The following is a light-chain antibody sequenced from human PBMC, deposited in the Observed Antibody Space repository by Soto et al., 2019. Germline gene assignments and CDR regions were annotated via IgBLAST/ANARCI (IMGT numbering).Light chain of an antibody. CDR2: GND. J-gene: IGLJ3*02. Sequence: QSVLTQPPSVSGAPGQRVTISCSGSSSNIGAPFDVHWYQQVPGSAPKIVIYGNDNRLSGVPGRFSGSKSGTSASLAITGLQAEDEADYFCQSYDNSLSAWVFGGGTKLTVL. V-gene: IGLV1-40*01. CDR1: SSNIGAPFD. CDR3: QSYDNSLSAWV.